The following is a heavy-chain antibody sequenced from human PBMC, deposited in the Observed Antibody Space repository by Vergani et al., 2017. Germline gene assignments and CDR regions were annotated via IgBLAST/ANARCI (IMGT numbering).Heavy chain of an antibody. CDR1: GFTSAGYD. J-gene: IGHJ5*02. D-gene: IGHD3-10*01. Sequence: EVQLEESGGGLVLPGRSLRLSCVASGFTSAGYDMHWVRQAPGKGLEWVSGISWNSNSIGYADSVKGRFTISRDNAKNFLYFQMNSLIAEDTALYYCAKDLVTSFGGGLFDPWGQGTLVPVSS. V-gene: IGHV3-9*02. CDR2: ISWNSNSI. CDR3: AKDLVTSFGGGLFDP.